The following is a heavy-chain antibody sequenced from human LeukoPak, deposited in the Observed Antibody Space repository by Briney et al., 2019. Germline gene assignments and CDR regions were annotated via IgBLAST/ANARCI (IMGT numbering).Heavy chain of an antibody. V-gene: IGHV1-18*01. D-gene: IGHD6-25*01. J-gene: IGHJ4*02. CDR3: LRDAQRPRLTPDY. CDR1: GYTFNTYG. CDR2: ISTYNGDV. Sequence: ASVKVSCKASGYTFNTYGISWVRQAPGQGLEWMEWISTYNGDVNYVQNLQGRVTMTTDTSTSTAYMELMSLRSDDTAVYYCLRDAQRPRLTPDYWGQGTLVTVSS.